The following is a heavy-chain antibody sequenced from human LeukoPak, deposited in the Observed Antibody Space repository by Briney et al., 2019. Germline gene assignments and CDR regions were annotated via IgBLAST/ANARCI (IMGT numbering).Heavy chain of an antibody. J-gene: IGHJ4*02. D-gene: IGHD3-10*01. V-gene: IGHV1-8*02. CDR2: MNPNSGNT. CDR1: GGTFSSYA. CDR3: ARGRVTMVRGAREYYFDY. Sequence: ASVKVSCKASGGTFSSYAISWVRQATGQGLEWMGWMNPNSGNTGYAQKFQGRVTMTRNTSISTAYMELSSLRSEDTAVYYCARGRVTMVRGAREYYFDYWGQGTLVTVSS.